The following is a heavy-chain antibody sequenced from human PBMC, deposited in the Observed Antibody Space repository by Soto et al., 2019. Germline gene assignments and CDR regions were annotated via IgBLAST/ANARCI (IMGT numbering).Heavy chain of an antibody. CDR3: ARGPTGWYGYDY. CDR2: INSDATTK. D-gene: IGHD6-19*01. V-gene: IGHV3-74*01. J-gene: IGHJ4*02. Sequence: EVQLVESGGGLVQPGGPLTPYGVPPGFTFRSSWTHWVRQAPGKGLVWVSRINSDATTKNYAEYAKGRFTIARDNAENTLYLQMDSLTAEDTAVYYCARGPTGWYGYDYWGQGTLLTVSS. CDR1: GFTFRSSW.